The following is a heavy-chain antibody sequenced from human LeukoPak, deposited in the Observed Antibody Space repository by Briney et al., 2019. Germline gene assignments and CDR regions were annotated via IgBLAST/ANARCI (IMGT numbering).Heavy chain of an antibody. Sequence: GESLKISCKASGYRVMDYWIGWVRQPPGKGLEWMGIIYFDDSDTRYSPSFDGQVIISGDKSTATAYLQWSSLKASDTAIYYCGKSRVGGSLHSYDYWGQGTLVTVSS. D-gene: IGHD4-23*01. V-gene: IGHV5-51*01. CDR2: IYFDDSDT. J-gene: IGHJ4*02. CDR3: GKSRVGGSLHSYDY. CDR1: GYRVMDYW.